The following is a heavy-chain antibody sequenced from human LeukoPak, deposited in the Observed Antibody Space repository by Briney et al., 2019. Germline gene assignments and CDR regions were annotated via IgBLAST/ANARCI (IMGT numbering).Heavy chain of an antibody. CDR1: GFTFSSCS. J-gene: IGHJ4*02. V-gene: IGHV3-23*01. Sequence: GGSLRLSCAASGFTFSSCSMTWVRQALWKGLEWVSAISSSGGSTYYADSVKGRFTISRDNSKNTLYLQMNSLRAEDTAVYYCAKAWSLYSYGENWGQGTLVTVSS. D-gene: IGHD5-18*01. CDR2: ISSSGGST. CDR3: AKAWSLYSYGEN.